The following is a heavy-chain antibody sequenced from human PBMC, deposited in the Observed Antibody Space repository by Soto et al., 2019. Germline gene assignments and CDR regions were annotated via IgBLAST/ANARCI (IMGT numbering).Heavy chain of an antibody. D-gene: IGHD1-1*01. CDR2: INDYGTTI. CDR3: ARGGLEPFDY. CDR1: GFTLGNYW. J-gene: IGHJ4*02. Sequence: EVQLVESGGGLVQSGGPLRLSYAASGFTLGNYWMNWVRQAPGKGLVWVSRINDYGTTINYAESVEGRFIISRDDSKSEVSLQMNNLRAEDSAVYYCARGGLEPFDYWGQGALVTVSS. V-gene: IGHV3-74*01.